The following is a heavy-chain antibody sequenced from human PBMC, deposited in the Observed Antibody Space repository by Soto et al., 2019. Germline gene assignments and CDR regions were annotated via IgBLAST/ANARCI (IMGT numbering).Heavy chain of an antibody. CDR2: IFPGDSDT. J-gene: IGHJ4*02. D-gene: IGHD6-25*01. CDR1: GYSFTSYW. Sequence: GESLKISCKGSGYSFTSYWIGWVRQMPGKGLEWMEIIFPGDSDTRYSPSFQGQVSISADKSISAAYLQWSSLKASDTAMYYCVCTLVSAADIFDCWGQGTMVTVSS. CDR3: VCTLVSAADIFDC. V-gene: IGHV5-51*01.